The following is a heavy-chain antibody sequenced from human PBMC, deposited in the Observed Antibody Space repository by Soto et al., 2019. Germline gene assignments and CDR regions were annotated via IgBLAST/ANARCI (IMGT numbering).Heavy chain of an antibody. D-gene: IGHD3-22*01. J-gene: IGHJ2*01. CDR2: IRRKANSYAT. CDR1: GFTFSGSA. Sequence: EGQLVESGGGLVQPGGSGKLSCAASGFTFSGSAMHWVRQASGKGLEWVGRIRRKANSYATAYAASVKGRFTISRDDSKNTAYLQMISLKTEDTAVYYCTRLSMIVHWYFDLWGRGTLVTVSS. CDR3: TRLSMIVHWYFDL. V-gene: IGHV3-73*02.